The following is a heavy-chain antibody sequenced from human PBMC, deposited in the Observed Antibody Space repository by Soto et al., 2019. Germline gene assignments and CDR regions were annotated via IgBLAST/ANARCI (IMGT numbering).Heavy chain of an antibody. Sequence: QVQLVQSGAEVKKPGASVKVSCKASGYTFTSYGISWVRQAPGQGLEWMGWISAYNGNTNYAQKLKGKFTMTPDTSTTTDYMELRSLRSDDTAVYYCARLVLGGTRWFDPWGQGTLVTVSS. D-gene: IGHD2-15*01. CDR1: GYTFTSYG. V-gene: IGHV1-18*01. J-gene: IGHJ5*02. CDR3: ARLVLGGTRWFDP. CDR2: ISAYNGNT.